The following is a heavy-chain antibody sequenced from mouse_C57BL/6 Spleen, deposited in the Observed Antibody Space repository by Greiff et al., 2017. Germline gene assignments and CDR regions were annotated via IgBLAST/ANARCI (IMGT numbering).Heavy chain of an antibody. CDR1: GYTFTSYW. CDR2: IYPGSGST. V-gene: IGHV1-55*01. J-gene: IGHJ2*01. D-gene: IGHD1-1*01. Sequence: VQLVESGAELVKPGASVKMSCKASGYTFTSYWITWVKQRPGQGLEWIGDIYPGSGSTNYNEKFKSKATLTVDTSSSTAYMQLSSLTSEDSAVYYCASWDYGSSGYYFDYWGQGTTLTVSS. CDR3: ASWDYGSSGYYFDY.